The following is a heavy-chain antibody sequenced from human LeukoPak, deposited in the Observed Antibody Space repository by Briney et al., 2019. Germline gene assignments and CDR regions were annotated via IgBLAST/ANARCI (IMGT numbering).Heavy chain of an antibody. CDR2: IIPIFGTA. CDR1: GGTFSSYA. D-gene: IGHD3-10*01. Sequence: SVKVSCKAFGGTFSSYAISWVRQAPGQGLEWMGGIIPIFGTANYAQKFQGRVTITTDESTSTAYMELSSLRSEDTAVYYCASNAGFGELNSPPYYYFDYWGQGTLVTVSS. J-gene: IGHJ4*02. V-gene: IGHV1-69*05. CDR3: ASNAGFGELNSPPYYYFDY.